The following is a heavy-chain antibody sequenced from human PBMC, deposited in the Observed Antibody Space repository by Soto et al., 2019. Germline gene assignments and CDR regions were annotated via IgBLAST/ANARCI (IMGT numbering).Heavy chain of an antibody. CDR1: GGSISSGGYY. Sequence: QVQLQESGPGLVKPSQTLSLTCTVSGGSISSGGYYWSWIRQHPGKGLEWIGYVYYSGSTYYNPYLKRRFTISVDTSKTQVSLKLSSVTAADTAGYYCAGEGSRGNYRDYWGQGTLVAVSS. V-gene: IGHV4-31*03. J-gene: IGHJ4*02. CDR3: AGEGSRGNYRDY. CDR2: VYYSGST.